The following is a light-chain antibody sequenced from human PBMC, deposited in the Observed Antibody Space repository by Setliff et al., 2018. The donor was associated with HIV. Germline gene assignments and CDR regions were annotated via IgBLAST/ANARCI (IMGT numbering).Light chain of an antibody. CDR1: SSDVGGYNF. Sequence: LTQPPSASGSPGQSVTISCTGTSSDVGGYNFVSWYQHHPGNAPKLMIYDVSKRPSGVPDRFSGSKSGNTASLTVSGLQAEDEADYYCSSYAGSSFYVFGTGTKV. J-gene: IGLJ1*01. CDR2: DVS. V-gene: IGLV2-8*01. CDR3: SSYAGSSFYV.